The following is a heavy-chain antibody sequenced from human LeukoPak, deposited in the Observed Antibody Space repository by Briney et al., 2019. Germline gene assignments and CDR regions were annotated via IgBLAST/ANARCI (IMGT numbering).Heavy chain of an antibody. CDR1: GGSISSSSYY. J-gene: IGHJ4*02. Sequence: PSETLSLTCTVSGGSISSSSYYWGWIRQPPGKGLEWIGSIYYSGSTYYNPSLKSRVTMSIDTSKNQFSLRVSSVTAADTAVYYCARGLLSTVEYWGQGALVTVSS. D-gene: IGHD4-11*01. V-gene: IGHV4-39*07. CDR3: ARGLLSTVEY. CDR2: IYYSGST.